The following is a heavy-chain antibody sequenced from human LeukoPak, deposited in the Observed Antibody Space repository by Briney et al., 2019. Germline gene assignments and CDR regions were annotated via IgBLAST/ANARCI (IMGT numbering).Heavy chain of an antibody. Sequence: PGGSLRLSCAASGFTFSSDCVAWVRQAPGEGVEWVANIKGDESARHQADSVKGRLTISRDNTRNSLYLQMTNLRGDDTAVYYCARDVVGSLDYWGQGTLVTVSS. V-gene: IGHV3-7*01. CDR2: IKGDESAR. J-gene: IGHJ4*02. D-gene: IGHD1-26*01. CDR3: ARDVVGSLDY. CDR1: GFTFSSDC.